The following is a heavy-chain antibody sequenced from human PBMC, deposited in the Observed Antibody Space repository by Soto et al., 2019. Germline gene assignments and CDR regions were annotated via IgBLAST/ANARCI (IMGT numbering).Heavy chain of an antibody. CDR2: VTPHNGHT. CDR3: ARVFLGSGRYYGVSDY. J-gene: IGHJ4*02. D-gene: IGHD3-10*01. V-gene: IGHV1-18*04. CDR1: GYPFTAYA. Sequence: QGHLVQSGAEVKKPGASVKVSCQASGYPFTAYAITWVRQAPGQGLEWMGWVTPHNGHTNFAQSFQGRVSMTTDTATDTALLDLRSLRPDDTAVYYCARVFLGSGRYYGVSDYWGQGSLVIVSS.